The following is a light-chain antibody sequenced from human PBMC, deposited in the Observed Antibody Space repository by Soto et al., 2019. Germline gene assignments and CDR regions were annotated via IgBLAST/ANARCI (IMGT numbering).Light chain of an antibody. CDR1: QSISSY. Sequence: DIQMTQSPSSLSASVGDRVTITCRTSQSISSYLNWYQQKPGKAPKLLIYAASSLQSGVPSRFGGSGSGTDLTLTISSLQPEDFATYYCQQSYSTPYTFGQGTKLEIK. V-gene: IGKV1-39*01. CDR3: QQSYSTPYT. CDR2: AAS. J-gene: IGKJ2*01.